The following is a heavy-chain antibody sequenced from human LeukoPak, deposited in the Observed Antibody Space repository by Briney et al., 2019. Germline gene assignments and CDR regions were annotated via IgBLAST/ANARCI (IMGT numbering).Heavy chain of an antibody. CDR2: INPNSGGT. CDR1: GYTFTSYY. Sequence: ASVKVSCKASGYTFTSYYMHWVRQAPGQGLEWMGWINPNSGGTNYAQKFQSRVTMTRDTSISTAYMELSRLRSDDTAVYYCARSLLAAAGTTHYYYYYMDVWGKGTTVTVSS. D-gene: IGHD6-13*01. CDR3: ARSLLAAAGTTHYYYYYMDV. J-gene: IGHJ6*03. V-gene: IGHV1-2*02.